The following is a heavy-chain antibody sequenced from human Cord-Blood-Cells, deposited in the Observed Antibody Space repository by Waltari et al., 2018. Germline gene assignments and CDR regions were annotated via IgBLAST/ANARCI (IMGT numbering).Heavy chain of an antibody. CDR3: ATHGGYSSGWYDNFDY. CDR1: GGSFSGYY. V-gene: IGHV4-34*01. D-gene: IGHD6-19*01. J-gene: IGHJ4*02. CDR2: INHSGST. Sequence: QVQLQQWGAGLLKPSETLSLTCAVYGGSFSGYYWSWIRQPPGKGLEWIGEINHSGSTNYNPSLKRRVTISVDTSKNQFSLKLSSVTAADTAVYYCATHGGYSSGWYDNFDYWGQGTLVTVSS.